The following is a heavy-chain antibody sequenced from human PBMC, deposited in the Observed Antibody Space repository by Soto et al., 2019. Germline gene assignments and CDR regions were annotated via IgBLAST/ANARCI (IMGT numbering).Heavy chain of an antibody. D-gene: IGHD6-25*01. Sequence: GVCMRLSCAASGFTFSSYCMHWVRQAPGKGLVWVSRINSDGSSTSYADSVKGRFTISRDNAKNTLYLQMNSLRAEDTAVYYRERGPRMAAAAPPGFDYGGRGPLVPVSS. CDR3: ERGPRMAAAAPPGFDY. CDR1: GFTFSSYC. V-gene: IGHV3-74*01. J-gene: IGHJ4*02. CDR2: INSDGSST.